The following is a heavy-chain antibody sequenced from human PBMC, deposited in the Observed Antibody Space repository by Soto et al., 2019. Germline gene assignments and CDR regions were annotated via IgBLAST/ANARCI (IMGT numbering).Heavy chain of an antibody. J-gene: IGHJ3*02. Sequence: QVQLVQSGAEVKKPGASVKVSCKASGYTFTGYYVHWVRQAPGQGLEWMGWVNPNSGGTNYAHKFRDWVTMTRDTSINTAYVELTNLRSDHTAVYYCAKLGVDTAMVPTPRAFDIWGQGTMVTVSS. CDR3: AKLGVDTAMVPTPRAFDI. V-gene: IGHV1-2*04. D-gene: IGHD5-18*01. CDR2: VNPNSGGT. CDR1: GYTFTGYY.